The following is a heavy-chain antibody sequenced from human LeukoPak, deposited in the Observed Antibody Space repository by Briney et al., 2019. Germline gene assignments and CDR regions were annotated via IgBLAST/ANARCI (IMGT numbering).Heavy chain of an antibody. Sequence: ASVKVSRKASGYTFTGYYMHWVRQAPGQGLEWMGWINPNSGGTNYAQKFQGRVTMTRDTSISTAYMELSRLRSDDTAVYYCARGNFWSGYWVDYWGQGTLVTVSS. CDR2: INPNSGGT. CDR1: GYTFTGYY. D-gene: IGHD3-3*01. V-gene: IGHV1-2*02. J-gene: IGHJ4*02. CDR3: ARGNFWSGYWVDY.